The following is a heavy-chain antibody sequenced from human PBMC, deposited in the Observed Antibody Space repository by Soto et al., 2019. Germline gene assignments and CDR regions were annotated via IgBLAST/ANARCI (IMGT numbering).Heavy chain of an antibody. CDR2: ISNDGGNK. CDR1: GFTFSSYG. D-gene: IGHD3-10*01. Sequence: QVRLVESGGGVVQPGRSLRLSCTASGFTFSSYGFHWVRQAPGRGLEWVAVISNDGGNKYYADSVKGRFTISRDNSANTLFLQLNSLRAEDTAVYYCAKDLYYYHFSLVDLWGHRTLVTVSS. CDR3: AKDLYYYHFSLVDL. V-gene: IGHV3-30*18. J-gene: IGHJ5*02.